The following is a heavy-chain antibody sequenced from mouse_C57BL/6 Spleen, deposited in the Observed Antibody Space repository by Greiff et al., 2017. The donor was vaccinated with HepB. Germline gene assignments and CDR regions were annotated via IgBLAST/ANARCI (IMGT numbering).Heavy chain of an antibody. Sequence: VQLQESGAELVRPGASVTLSCKASGYTFTDYEMHWVKQTPVHGLEWIGAIDPETGGTAYNQKFKGKAILTADKSSSTAYMELRSLTSEDSAVYYCSYSNYDAMDYWGQGTSVTVSS. D-gene: IGHD2-5*01. V-gene: IGHV1-15*01. J-gene: IGHJ4*01. CDR2: IDPETGGT. CDR1: GYTFTDYE. CDR3: SYSNYDAMDY.